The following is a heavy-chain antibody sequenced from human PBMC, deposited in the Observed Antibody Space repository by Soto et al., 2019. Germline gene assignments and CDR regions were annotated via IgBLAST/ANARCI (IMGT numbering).Heavy chain of an antibody. CDR1: GFTFSNYD. Sequence: GGSLRLSCAASGFTFSNYDMSWVRQAPGKGLEWVSAIGGGGAPTYHADSVKGRFTISRDNSKNTLYLQMNSLRAEDTAVYYCSKGPRQPPNCSDSWCTATLVTVSS. D-gene: IGHD6-13*01. J-gene: IGHJ5*01. V-gene: IGHV3-23*01. CDR2: IGGGGAPT. CDR3: SKGPRQPPNCSDS.